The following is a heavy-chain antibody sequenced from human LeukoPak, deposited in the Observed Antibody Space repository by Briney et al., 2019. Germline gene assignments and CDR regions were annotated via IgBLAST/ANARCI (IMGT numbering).Heavy chain of an antibody. CDR2: ISSSSSYI. CDR3: ARSHLSDFWSGYYAPWDY. D-gene: IGHD3-3*01. Sequence: GGSLRLSCAASGFTFSSYSMNWVRQAPGKGLEWVSSISSSSSYIYYADSVKGRFTISRDNAKNSLYLQMNSLRAEDTAVYYCARSHLSDFWSGYYAPWDYWGQGTLVTVSS. J-gene: IGHJ4*02. V-gene: IGHV3-21*01. CDR1: GFTFSSYS.